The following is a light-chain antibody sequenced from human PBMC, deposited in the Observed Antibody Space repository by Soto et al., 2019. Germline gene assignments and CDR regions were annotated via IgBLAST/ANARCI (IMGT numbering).Light chain of an antibody. Sequence: QSVLTQPPSASGTPGQRVTISCSGSSSNIGSNYVYWYRQLPGTAPKLLIYRNNQRPSGVPDRFSGSKSGTSASLAISGLRYEDEADYYCAAWDDSLSGGVFGGGTKLTVL. CDR3: AAWDDSLSGGV. V-gene: IGLV1-47*01. CDR1: SSNIGSNY. CDR2: RNN. J-gene: IGLJ2*01.